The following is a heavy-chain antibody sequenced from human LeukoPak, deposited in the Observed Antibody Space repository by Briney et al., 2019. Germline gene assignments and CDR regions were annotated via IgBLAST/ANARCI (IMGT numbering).Heavy chain of an antibody. Sequence: PSETLSLTCAVSGGSFSGYYWSWIRQPPGKGLEWIGEINHSGSTNYNPSLKSRVTISVDTSKNQFSLKLSSVTAADTAVYYCARGRLWLEYYYFDYWGQGTLVTVSS. D-gene: IGHD6-19*01. J-gene: IGHJ4*02. V-gene: IGHV4-34*01. CDR3: ARGRLWLEYYYFDY. CDR1: GGSFSGYY. CDR2: INHSGST.